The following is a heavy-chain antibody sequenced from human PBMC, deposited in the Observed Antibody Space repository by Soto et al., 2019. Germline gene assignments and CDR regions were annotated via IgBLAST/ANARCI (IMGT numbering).Heavy chain of an antibody. D-gene: IGHD4-17*01. Sequence: SLTISCKGSGYSFTSYWISWVRQMPGKGLEWMGRIEPSDSYTNYSPSFQGHVTISADKSISTAYLQWSSLRASDTAMYYCARSTTGTTYSDYGMDVWGQGTTVTVSS. CDR2: IEPSDSYT. CDR3: ARSTTGTTYSDYGMDV. V-gene: IGHV5-10-1*01. CDR1: GYSFTSYW. J-gene: IGHJ6*02.